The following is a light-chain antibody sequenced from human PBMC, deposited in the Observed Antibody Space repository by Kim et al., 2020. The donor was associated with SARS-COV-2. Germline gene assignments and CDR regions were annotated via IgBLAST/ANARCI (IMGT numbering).Light chain of an antibody. CDR2: QDT. CDR3: QTWDSSSVI. J-gene: IGLJ2*01. V-gene: IGLV3-1*01. CDR1: KLEDKY. Sequence: VSPGQTASITCSGDKLEDKYVCWYQQKAGQSPVLHIYQDTKWPSGIPERFSGSNSGNTATLTISGTQAMDEADYYCQTWDSSSVIFGGGTQLTVL.